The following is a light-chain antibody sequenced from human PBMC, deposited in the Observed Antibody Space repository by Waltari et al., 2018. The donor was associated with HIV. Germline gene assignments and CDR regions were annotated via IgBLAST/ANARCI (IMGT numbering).Light chain of an antibody. J-gene: IGKJ4*01. Sequence: VLTPSPATLSVSPGESAILSCRASQSVSRHLAWYQQKAGQAPRLLIYETSTRAAGTPGRFTGSGSGTDFALTITGVEPADVAVYYCQQRGTWPPVTFGGGTKVEI. CDR3: QQRGTWPPVT. CDR1: QSVSRH. V-gene: IGKV3-11*01. CDR2: ETS.